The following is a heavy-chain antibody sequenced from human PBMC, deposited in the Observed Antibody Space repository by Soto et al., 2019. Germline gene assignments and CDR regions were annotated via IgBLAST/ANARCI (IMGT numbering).Heavy chain of an antibody. Sequence: EVQLVESGGGLVQPGGSLRLSCAASGFTFSSYWMHWVRQTPEKGLVWVSHIDSHGSYTTYADAVKGRVTTSRDNIKNPLYLPMNGLRAAETAVEHGLRDGYGLRTDLWG. V-gene: IGHV3-74*01. D-gene: IGHD4-17*01. CDR3: LRDGYGLRTDL. J-gene: IGHJ6*01. CDR1: GFTFSSYW. CDR2: IDSHGSYT.